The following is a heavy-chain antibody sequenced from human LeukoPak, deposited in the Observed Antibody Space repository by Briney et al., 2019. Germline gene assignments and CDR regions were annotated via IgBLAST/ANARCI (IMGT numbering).Heavy chain of an antibody. CDR2: IRYDGSNK. Sequence: GGSLRLSCAASGFTFSSYGMHWVRQAPGKGLEWVAFIRYDGSNKYYADSVKGRCTISRDNSKNTLYLQMNCLRAEDTAVYYCAKPVSMVRGVPDYWGQGTLVTVSS. D-gene: IGHD3-10*01. CDR3: AKPVSMVRGVPDY. CDR1: GFTFSSYG. J-gene: IGHJ4*02. V-gene: IGHV3-30*02.